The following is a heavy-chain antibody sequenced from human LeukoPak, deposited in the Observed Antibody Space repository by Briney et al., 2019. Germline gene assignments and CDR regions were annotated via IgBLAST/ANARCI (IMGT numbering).Heavy chain of an antibody. CDR3: AREYCSSTSRYTGEFGY. D-gene: IGHD2-2*02. CDR1: GGSISSYY. CDR2: IYTSGST. V-gene: IGHV4-4*07. Sequence: SETLSLTCTVSGGSISSYYWSWIRQPAGKGLEWIGRIYTSGSTNYNPSLKSRVTMSVDTSKNQFSLKLSSVTAADTAVYYCAREYCSSTSRYTGEFGYWGQGTLVTVSS. J-gene: IGHJ4*02.